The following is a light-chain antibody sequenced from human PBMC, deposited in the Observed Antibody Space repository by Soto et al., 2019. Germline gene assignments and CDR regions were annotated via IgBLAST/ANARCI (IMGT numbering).Light chain of an antibody. Sequence: EIELTQSPATLSLSPGEKATLSCRASQSLNSYLAWYQQKPGQAPRLLIQDASYRATGTPARFSGSGSGTDFTLTISSLEPEDFGVYYCPTRYGFTFGPGTIVDI. V-gene: IGKV3-11*01. J-gene: IGKJ3*01. CDR1: QSLNSY. CDR3: PTRYGFT. CDR2: DAS.